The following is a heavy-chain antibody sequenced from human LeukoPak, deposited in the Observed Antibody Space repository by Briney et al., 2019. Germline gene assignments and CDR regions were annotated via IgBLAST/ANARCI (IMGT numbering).Heavy chain of an antibody. J-gene: IGHJ5*02. V-gene: IGHV4-39*07. CDR2: IYYSGST. CDR3: AREQVWFDP. Sequence: EWIGSIYYSGSTYYNPSLKSRVTISVDTSKNQFSLKLSSVTAADTAVYYCAREQVWFDPWGQGTLVTVSS.